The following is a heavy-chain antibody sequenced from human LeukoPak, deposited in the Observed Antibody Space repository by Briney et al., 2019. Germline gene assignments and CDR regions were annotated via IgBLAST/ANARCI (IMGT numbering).Heavy chain of an antibody. CDR3: ASNVLPC. Sequence: GGSLRLSCAASGFTFSTSWMHWVRQVPGKGLVWVSRINTDGSSTIYADSVMGRFTISRDNAKNTLYLQMNSLRAEDTAVYYCASNVLPCWGQGTLVTVSS. J-gene: IGHJ4*02. D-gene: IGHD2-8*01. CDR2: INTDGSST. CDR1: GFTFSTSW. V-gene: IGHV3-74*01.